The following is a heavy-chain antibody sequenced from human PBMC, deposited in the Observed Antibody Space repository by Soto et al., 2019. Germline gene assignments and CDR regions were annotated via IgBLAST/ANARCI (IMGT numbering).Heavy chain of an antibody. CDR1: GGSFSGGY. CDR3: ARGGGTGSRYYSYYGMDV. J-gene: IGHJ6*02. Sequence: SDTLCLTCSAYGGSFSGGYWTWIGAAPGKGLEWSGEVNHIGSTNENPSLKSRVTISVDPPQTQSSQKLSSLTAADTAVHSCARGGGTGSRYYSYYGMDVRGQRTTGTIA. CDR2: VNHIGST. D-gene: IGHD3-16*01. V-gene: IGHV4-34*01.